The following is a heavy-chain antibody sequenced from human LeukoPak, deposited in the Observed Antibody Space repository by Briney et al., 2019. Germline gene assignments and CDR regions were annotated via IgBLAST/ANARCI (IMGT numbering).Heavy chain of an antibody. CDR2: INSDSNYI. CDR3: ARDSGHDAFDI. J-gene: IGHJ3*02. Sequence: PGGSLRLSCAASGFTFRSYSMNWVRQAPGKGLEWVSSINSDSNYIYYADSVQGRFTISRDNSKNTLYLQMNRLRAEDTAVYYCARDSGHDAFDIWGQGTMVTVSS. CDR1: GFTFRSYS. V-gene: IGHV3-21*04.